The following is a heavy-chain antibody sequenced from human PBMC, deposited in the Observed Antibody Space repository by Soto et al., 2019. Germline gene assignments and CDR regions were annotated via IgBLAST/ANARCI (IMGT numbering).Heavy chain of an antibody. Sequence: GASVKVSCKASGYRFTTYYIHWVRQAPGQGLEWMGRMNIDTGGTTYAQKFQGRVTMTRDTSISTAYMEVSSVKSDDTAMYYCARDGNFAFRGYSFAFDLWGQGTLVTV. V-gene: IGHV1-2*06. CDR2: MNIDTGGT. CDR1: GYRFTTYY. D-gene: IGHD5-18*01. J-gene: IGHJ4*02. CDR3: ARDGNFAFRGYSFAFDL.